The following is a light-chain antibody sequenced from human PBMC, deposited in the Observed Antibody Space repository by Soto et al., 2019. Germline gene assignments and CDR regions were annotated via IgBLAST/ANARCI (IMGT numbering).Light chain of an antibody. J-gene: IGLJ3*02. CDR2: DVT. CDR3: SSYTSSSTPLV. Sequence: QSVLTQPASVSGSPGQSITLSCTGTSSDVGGYNYVSWYQQHPGKAPKLMIYDVTNRPSGVSNRFSGSKSGNTASLTISGLQAEDEADYYCSSYTSSSTPLVFGGGTQLTVL. CDR1: SSDVGGYNY. V-gene: IGLV2-14*01.